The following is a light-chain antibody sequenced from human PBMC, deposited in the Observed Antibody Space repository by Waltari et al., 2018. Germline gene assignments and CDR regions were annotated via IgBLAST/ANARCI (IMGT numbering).Light chain of an antibody. J-gene: IGLJ1*01. CDR2: YVS. V-gene: IGLV2-14*01. Sequence: QSALTQPASVSGSPGQSITISCTGTSSDVGGYNYVSWYQQHPGKAPKLMIYYVSKLPSGVSNRFSGSKSGNTASLTISGLQAEDEADYYCSSYTSSSTYVFGTGTKVTVL. CDR1: SSDVGGYNY. CDR3: SSYTSSSTYV.